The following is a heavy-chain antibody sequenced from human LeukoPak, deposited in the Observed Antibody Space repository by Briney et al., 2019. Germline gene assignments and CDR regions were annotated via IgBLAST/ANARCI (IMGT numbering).Heavy chain of an antibody. CDR3: ARFYGDFYNWFDP. CDR2: NYHSGNT. D-gene: IGHD4-17*01. CDR1: GGSISSGSYS. Sequence: SETLSLTCAVSGGSISSGSYSWSWIRQPPGKGLEWIGYNYHSGNTYYNPSLKSRVTISIDRSKSQFSLKLTSVTAADTAVYYCARFYGDFYNWFDPWGQGALVIVSS. V-gene: IGHV4-30-2*01. J-gene: IGHJ5*02.